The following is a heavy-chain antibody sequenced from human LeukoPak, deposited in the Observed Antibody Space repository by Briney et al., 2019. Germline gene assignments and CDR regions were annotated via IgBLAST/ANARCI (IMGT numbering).Heavy chain of an antibody. CDR1: GFTFSSYA. Sequence: GGSLRLSCSASGFTFSSYAMHWVRQAPGKGLEYVSGINSNGGSTYYADSVKGRFTISRDNSKNTLYLQMSNLRAEDTAVYYCVKDITMIVVVCSDYWGQGTLVTVSS. V-gene: IGHV3-64D*06. J-gene: IGHJ4*02. CDR3: VKDITMIVVVCSDY. D-gene: IGHD3-22*01. CDR2: INSNGGST.